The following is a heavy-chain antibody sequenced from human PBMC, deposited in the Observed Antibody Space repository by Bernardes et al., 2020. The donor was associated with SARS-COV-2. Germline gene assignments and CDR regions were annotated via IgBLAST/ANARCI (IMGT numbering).Heavy chain of an antibody. V-gene: IGHV3-9*01. D-gene: IGHD6-19*01. Sequence: GGSLRLSFAALGFIFDDVAMHWVRHSPGKGLECVSGISWNSGSIRYAASVKGRFTISRDNAKNSLYLQMNSLRPDDTALYYCAKDYETGELGIAVEGYCGHWGQGTLVTVSS. CDR1: GFIFDDVA. CDR2: ISWNSGSI. J-gene: IGHJ4*02. CDR3: AKDYETGELGIAVEGYCGH.